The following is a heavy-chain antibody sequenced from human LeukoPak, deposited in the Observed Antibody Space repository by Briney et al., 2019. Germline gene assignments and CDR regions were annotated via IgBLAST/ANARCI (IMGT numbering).Heavy chain of an antibody. Sequence: PGESLTLSCAASGFTFSNYVIHWVRQAPGKGLEWLAVISYDGTNKYYADFVKGRFTISRDHSQSTVDLQMNTLGGADTAVSYCVRSPTYYNMDVWGKGTTVTVSS. J-gene: IGHJ6*03. CDR1: GFTFSNYV. V-gene: IGHV3-30*03. CDR2: ISYDGTNK. CDR3: VRSPTYYNMDV.